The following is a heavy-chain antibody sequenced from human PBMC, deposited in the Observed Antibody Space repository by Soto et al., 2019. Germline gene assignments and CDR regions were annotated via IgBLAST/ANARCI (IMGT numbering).Heavy chain of an antibody. J-gene: IGHJ6*02. CDR1: GFTFTSSA. CDR2: IVVVSGNT. Sequence: QMQLVQSGPEVKKPGTSVKVSCKASGFTFTSSAVQWVRQARGQRLEWIGWIVVVSGNTNYAQKFKERVTITRDMSASTAYMELSGPRCEDRAVYYCAADSPARYCSSTSCSRYYYGMDVWGQGTTVTVS. V-gene: IGHV1-58*01. D-gene: IGHD2-2*01. CDR3: AADSPARYCSSTSCSRYYYGMDV.